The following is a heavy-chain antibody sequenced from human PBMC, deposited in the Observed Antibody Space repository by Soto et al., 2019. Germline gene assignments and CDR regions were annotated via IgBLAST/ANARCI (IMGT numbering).Heavy chain of an antibody. J-gene: IGHJ6*02. V-gene: IGHV5-51*01. CDR3: ARHPVSGDYAGFVV. D-gene: IGHD4-17*01. CDR2: IYLGDSDT. Sequence: PGESLKISCKGSGYSFTTYWISWVRQMPGKGLEWMGIIYLGDSDTKYRPSFQGQVTISADKSISTAFLQWSSLKASDTAMYYCARHPVSGDYAGFVVWGQGTTVTAP. CDR1: GYSFTTYW.